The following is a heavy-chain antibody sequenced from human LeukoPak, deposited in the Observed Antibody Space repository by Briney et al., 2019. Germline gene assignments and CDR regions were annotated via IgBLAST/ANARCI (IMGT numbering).Heavy chain of an antibody. D-gene: IGHD2-21*02. J-gene: IGHJ4*02. CDR3: AREYTYCGGDRHSLGY. CDR2: IYYSGNT. V-gene: IGHV4-31*03. Sequence: SETLSLTCTVSGDSISSGGYYWYWIRQLPGKGLEWIGYIYYSGNTWYNPSLKSRVTISVDTSKNQFSLKLSSVTAADTAVYYCAREYTYCGGDRHSLGYWGQGTLVTVSS. CDR1: GDSISSGGYY.